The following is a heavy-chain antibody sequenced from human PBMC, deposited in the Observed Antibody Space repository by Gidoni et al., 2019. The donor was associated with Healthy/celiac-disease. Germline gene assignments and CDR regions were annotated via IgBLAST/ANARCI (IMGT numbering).Heavy chain of an antibody. D-gene: IGHD2-15*01. Sequence: VQLVESGGGLVQPGGSLSLSCAASGFTFSSYEMNWVRQAPGKGLEWVSYISSSGSTIYYADSGKGRCTIYRDNAKNSLYLQMNSLRAEDTAVYYCARDLIGYCSGGSCYSGVSNGMDVWGQGTTVTVSS. CDR2: ISSSGSTI. CDR1: GFTFSSYE. V-gene: IGHV3-48*03. J-gene: IGHJ6*02. CDR3: ARDLIGYCSGGSCYSGVSNGMDV.